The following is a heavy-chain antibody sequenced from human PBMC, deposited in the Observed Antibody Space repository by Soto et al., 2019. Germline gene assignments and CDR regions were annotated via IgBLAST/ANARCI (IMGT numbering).Heavy chain of an antibody. D-gene: IGHD2-15*01. CDR1: GGSISSSSYY. Sequence: SETLSLTCTVSGGSISSSSYYWGWIRQPPGKGLEWIGSIYYSGSTYYNPSLKSRVTISVDTSKNQFSLKLSSVTAADTAVYYCARLLDIVVVVAATPSQPNWFDPWGQGTLVTVSS. J-gene: IGHJ5*02. CDR2: IYYSGST. V-gene: IGHV4-39*01. CDR3: ARLLDIVVVVAATPSQPNWFDP.